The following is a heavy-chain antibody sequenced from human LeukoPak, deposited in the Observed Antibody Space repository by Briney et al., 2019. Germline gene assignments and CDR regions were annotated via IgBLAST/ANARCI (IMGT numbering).Heavy chain of an antibody. D-gene: IGHD6-13*01. CDR1: GFTFSSYA. CDR3: ARDGGSSWYFLPDDY. CDR2: ISYDGSNK. J-gene: IGHJ4*02. Sequence: QAGGSLRLSCAASGFTFSSYAMHWVRQAPGKGLEWVAVISYDGSNKYYADSVKGRFTISRDNSKNTLYLQMNSLRAEDTAVYYCARDGGSSWYFLPDDYWGQGTLVTVSS. V-gene: IGHV3-30-3*01.